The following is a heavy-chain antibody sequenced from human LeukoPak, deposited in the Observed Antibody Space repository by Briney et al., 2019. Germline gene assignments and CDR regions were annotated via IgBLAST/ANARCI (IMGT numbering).Heavy chain of an antibody. CDR1: GYTFTGYY. Sequence: ASVKVSCKASGYTFTGYYMHWVRQAPGQGLEGTGWINPNSGGTNYAQKFQGRVTMHRDTSISTAYMELSRLRSDDTAVYYCAKEDAIYDILTGYQNYFDYWGQGTLVTVSS. D-gene: IGHD3-9*01. V-gene: IGHV1-2*02. CDR3: AKEDAIYDILTGYQNYFDY. CDR2: INPNSGGT. J-gene: IGHJ4*02.